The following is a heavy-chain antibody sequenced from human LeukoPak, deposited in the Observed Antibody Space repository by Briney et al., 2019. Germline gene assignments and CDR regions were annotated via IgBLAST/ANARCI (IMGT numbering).Heavy chain of an antibody. CDR3: ARVGSGNLDAFDI. J-gene: IGHJ3*02. Sequence: ASVKVSCKASGYTFTGYYMHWVRQAPGQGLEWMGIINPSGGSTSYAQKFQGRVTMTRDMSTSTVYMELSSLRSEDTAVYYCARVGSGNLDAFDIWGQGTMVTVSS. CDR2: INPSGGST. CDR1: GYTFTGYY. V-gene: IGHV1-46*01.